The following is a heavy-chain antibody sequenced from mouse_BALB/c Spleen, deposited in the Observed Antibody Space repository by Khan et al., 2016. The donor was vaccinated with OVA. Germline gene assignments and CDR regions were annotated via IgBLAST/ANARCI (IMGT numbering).Heavy chain of an antibody. CDR3: ARKSVSDFDY. V-gene: IGHV1-20*02. CDR1: GYSFTGYF. Sequence: MQLEESGPELVKPGASVKISCKASGYSFTGYFMNWVMQSHGKSLEWIGRINPHIGETFYNQKFKGKATLTVDESSSTVHMELRSLASEDSAVYYCARKSVSDFDYWGQGTTLTVSS. J-gene: IGHJ2*01. CDR2: INPHIGET.